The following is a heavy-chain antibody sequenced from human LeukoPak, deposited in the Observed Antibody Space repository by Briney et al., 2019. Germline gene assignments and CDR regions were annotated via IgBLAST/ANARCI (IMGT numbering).Heavy chain of an antibody. CDR3: ITGDYDFWSGFYSPNHYFDY. CDR2: IKGETAAGAP. Sequence: GGSLRLSCAASAFTFTSAWMSWVRQAPGKGLEWVGRIKGETAAGAPDYVASVKGRFTISRDDSKNTLFLQMNSLKTEDTAVYYCITGDYDFWSGFYSPNHYFDYWGPGTLVTVSS. V-gene: IGHV3-15*01. D-gene: IGHD3-3*01. J-gene: IGHJ4*02. CDR1: AFTFTSAW.